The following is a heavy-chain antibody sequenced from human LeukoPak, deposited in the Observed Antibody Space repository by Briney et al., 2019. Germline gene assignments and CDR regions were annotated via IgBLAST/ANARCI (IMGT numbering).Heavy chain of an antibody. D-gene: IGHD1-26*01. J-gene: IGHJ4*02. CDR3: ATTERGASTYFDY. CDR1: GFTFSSYW. CDR2: IKQDGSEK. V-gene: IGHV3-7*03. Sequence: GGSLRFSCAASGFTFSSYWMSWVRQAPGKGLEWVANIKQDGSEKYYVDSVKGRFTISRDNAKNSLYLQMNSLRAEDTAVYYCATTERGASTYFDYWGQGTLVTVSS.